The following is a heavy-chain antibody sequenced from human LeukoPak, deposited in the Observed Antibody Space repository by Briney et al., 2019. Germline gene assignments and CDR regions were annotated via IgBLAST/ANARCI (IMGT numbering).Heavy chain of an antibody. CDR1: GGSISSYY. Sequence: PSETLSLTCTVSGGSISSYYWSWIRQPAGKGLEWIGRIYTSGSTNYNPSLKSRVTMSVDTSKNQFSLKLSSVTAADTAVYYCARSRYCSSTSCYYLYYYMDVWGKGTTVTVSS. J-gene: IGHJ6*03. D-gene: IGHD2-2*01. CDR3: ARSRYCSSTSCYYLYYYMDV. V-gene: IGHV4-4*07. CDR2: IYTSGST.